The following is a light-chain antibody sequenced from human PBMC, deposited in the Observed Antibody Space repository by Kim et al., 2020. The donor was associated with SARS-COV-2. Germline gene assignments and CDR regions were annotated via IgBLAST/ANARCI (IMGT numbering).Light chain of an antibody. CDR2: DVI. V-gene: IGLV2-14*03. CDR3: ISYVSRNNRV. CDR1: SSDVGDYDY. J-gene: IGLJ1*01. Sequence: GQSITVSCTGTSSDVGDYDYVSWYRQSPGKAPTLIIYDVINRPSGVSTRFSGSKSGNTASLTISGLRAEDEADYYCISYVSRNNRVFGTGTKVTVL.